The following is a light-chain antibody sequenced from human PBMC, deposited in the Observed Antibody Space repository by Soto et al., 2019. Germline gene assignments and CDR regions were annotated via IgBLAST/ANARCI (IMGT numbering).Light chain of an antibody. J-gene: IGKJ1*01. CDR3: QQYDGSPPWT. V-gene: IGKV3-20*01. CDR2: GAS. CDR1: QSVSSAS. Sequence: EIVLMQFPGTLSFSPGGRATLSCRASQSVSSASLAWYQQKPGQAPRLLIYGASNRATGIPDRLSGSGSGTDFTLTISRLEPEDFAVYYCQQYDGSPPWTFGLGTKVDIK.